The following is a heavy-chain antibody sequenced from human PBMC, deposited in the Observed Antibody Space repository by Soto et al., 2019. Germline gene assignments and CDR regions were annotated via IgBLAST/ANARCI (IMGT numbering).Heavy chain of an antibody. D-gene: IGHD3-3*01. V-gene: IGHV1-24*01. Sequence: ASVKVSCKVSGYTLTELSMHWVRQAPGKGLEWMGGFDPEDGETIYAQKFQGRVTMTEDTSTDTAYMELSSLRSEDTAVYYCATAITIFGVVIRDYWGQGTLVTVSS. J-gene: IGHJ4*02. CDR3: ATAITIFGVVIRDY. CDR1: GYTLTELS. CDR2: FDPEDGET.